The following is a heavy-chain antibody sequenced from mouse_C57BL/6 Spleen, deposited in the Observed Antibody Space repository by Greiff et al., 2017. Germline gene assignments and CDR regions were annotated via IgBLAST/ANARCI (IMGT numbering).Heavy chain of an antibody. CDR2: IHPNSGST. CDR1: GYTFTSYW. V-gene: IGHV1-64*01. Sequence: QVQLQQPGAELVKPGASVKLSCKASGYTFTSYWMHWVKQRPGQGLEWIGMIHPNSGSTNYKEKFKSKATLTVDKSSSTAYMQLSSLTSEDSAVYYCASQLGRGYFDYWGQGTTLTVSS. D-gene: IGHD4-1*02. J-gene: IGHJ2*01. CDR3: ASQLGRGYFDY.